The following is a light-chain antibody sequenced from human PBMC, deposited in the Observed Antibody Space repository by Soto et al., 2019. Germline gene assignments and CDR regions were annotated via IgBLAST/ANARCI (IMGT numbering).Light chain of an antibody. CDR1: QSVSSDY. CDR2: GAS. V-gene: IGKV3-20*01. J-gene: IGKJ1*01. CDR3: QQYGSSRP. Sequence: GLKQSSDTLSLSQGERATLSCRASQSVSSDYLVWYQQKPGQAPRLLIYGASSRATGIPDRFSGSGSGTDFTLTISRLEPEDFAVYYWQQYGSSRPFGQVTKVDIK.